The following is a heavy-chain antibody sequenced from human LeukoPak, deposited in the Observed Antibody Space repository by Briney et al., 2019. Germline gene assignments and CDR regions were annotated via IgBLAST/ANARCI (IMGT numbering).Heavy chain of an antibody. V-gene: IGHV4-59*01. Sequence: SETLSLTCTVSGGCISSYYWSWIRQPPGKGLEWIGYIYYSGSTNYNPSLKSRVTISVDTSKNQFSLKLSSVTAADTAVYYCARVSGYDSSGYYYGVYYFDYWGQGTLVTVSS. CDR2: IYYSGST. J-gene: IGHJ4*02. CDR1: GGCISSYY. D-gene: IGHD3-22*01. CDR3: ARVSGYDSSGYYYGVYYFDY.